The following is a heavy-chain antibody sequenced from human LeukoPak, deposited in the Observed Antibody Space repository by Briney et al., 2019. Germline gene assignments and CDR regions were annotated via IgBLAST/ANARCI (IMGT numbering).Heavy chain of an antibody. D-gene: IGHD1-1*01. CDR2: ISGSGAST. Sequence: VSAISGSGASTYYAASVKRRFTISRHNSKNTLYLQMNSLRAEDTAVYYCAKDPGTSGFWSYWGQGTLVTVSS. J-gene: IGHJ4*02. V-gene: IGHV3-23*01. CDR3: AKDPGTSGFWSY.